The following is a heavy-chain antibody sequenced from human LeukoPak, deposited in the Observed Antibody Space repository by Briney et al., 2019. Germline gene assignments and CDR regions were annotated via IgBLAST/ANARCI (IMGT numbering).Heavy chain of an antibody. CDR2: IYHSGST. J-gene: IGHJ4*02. CDR1: GGSISSGGYY. D-gene: IGHD2-2*01. Sequence: SETLSLTCTVSGGSISSGGYYWSWIRQPPGKGLEWIGYIYHSGSTYYNPSLKSRVTISVDRSKNQFSLKLSSVTAADTAVYYCARNTVVVPAAMGRGFDYWGRGTLVTVSS. CDR3: ARNTVVVPAAMGRGFDY. V-gene: IGHV4-30-2*01.